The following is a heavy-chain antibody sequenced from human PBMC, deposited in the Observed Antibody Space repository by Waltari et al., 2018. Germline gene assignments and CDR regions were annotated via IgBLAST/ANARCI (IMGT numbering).Heavy chain of an antibody. D-gene: IGHD3-10*01. CDR3: AKSRGGAGRNYYYYGMDV. J-gene: IGHJ6*02. Sequence: EVQLLESGGGLVQPGGSLRLSCAASGFTFSSYAMSWVRQAPGKGLEWVSAISVCVGNPYYAASVKGRFTISRDNSKNTLYLQMNSLRAEYTAVYYCAKSRGGAGRNYYYYGMDVWGQGTTVTVSS. CDR1: GFTFSSYA. CDR2: ISVCVGNP. V-gene: IGHV3-23*01.